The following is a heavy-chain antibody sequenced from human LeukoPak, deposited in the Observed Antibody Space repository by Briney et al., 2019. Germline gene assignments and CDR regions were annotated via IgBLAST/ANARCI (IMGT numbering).Heavy chain of an antibody. V-gene: IGHV4-4*07. J-gene: IGHJ4*02. D-gene: IGHD3-22*01. CDR3: ARDQYYYDSSGYYVFDY. CDR2: IYTSGSI. Sequence: SETLSLTCTVSGGPISTYYWSWIRQPAGKGLEWIGRIYTSGSINYNPSLKSRVTMSVDTSKNQFSLKLSSVTAADTAVYYCARDQYYYDSSGYYVFDYWGQGTLVTVSS. CDR1: GGPISTYY.